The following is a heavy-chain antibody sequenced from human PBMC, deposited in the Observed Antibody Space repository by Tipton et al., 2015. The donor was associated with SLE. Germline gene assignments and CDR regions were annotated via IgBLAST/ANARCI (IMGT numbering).Heavy chain of an antibody. Sequence: TLSLTCAVSGYSISSGYYWGWIRQPPGKGLEWIGSIYHSGSTYYNPSLKSRVTISVDTSKNQFSLKLSSVTAADTAVYYCASRASSSWYLDYYYMDVWGKGTTVTVSS. CDR1: GYSISSGYY. CDR3: ASRASSSWYLDYYYMDV. D-gene: IGHD6-13*01. J-gene: IGHJ6*03. V-gene: IGHV4-38-2*01. CDR2: IYHSGST.